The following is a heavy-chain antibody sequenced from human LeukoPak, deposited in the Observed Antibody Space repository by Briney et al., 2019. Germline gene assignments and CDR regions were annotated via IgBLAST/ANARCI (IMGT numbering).Heavy chain of an antibody. J-gene: IGHJ3*02. CDR1: GFSFSSYG. Sequence: GGSLRLSCAGSGFSFSSYGMHWVRQAPGKGLEWMAFIRSDGSNKYYADSVKGRFTISRDSFKNTLYLQMNSLRPEDTAVYYCAKEGDYYGSGSYRDGFDIWGQGTRATVSS. CDR3: AKEGDYYGSGSYRDGFDI. D-gene: IGHD3-10*01. V-gene: IGHV3-30*02. CDR2: IRSDGSNK.